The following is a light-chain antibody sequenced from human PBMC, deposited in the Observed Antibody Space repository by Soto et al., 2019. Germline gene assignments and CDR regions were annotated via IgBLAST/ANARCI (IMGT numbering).Light chain of an antibody. CDR1: SSNIGAGYD. CDR2: GNS. CDR3: QSYDSSLSCV. V-gene: IGLV1-40*01. Sequence: QSVLTQPPSVSGAPGQRVTISCTGSSSNIGAGYDVHWYQQLPGTAPKLLIYGNSNRPSGAPDRFSGSKSGTSASLAITGLQAEDEADYYCQSYDSSLSCVFGTGTKLTVL. J-gene: IGLJ1*01.